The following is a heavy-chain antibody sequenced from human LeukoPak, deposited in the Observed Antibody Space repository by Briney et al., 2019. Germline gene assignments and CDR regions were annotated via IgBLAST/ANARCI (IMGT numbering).Heavy chain of an antibody. CDR2: VSASGDKT. J-gene: IGHJ4*02. Sequence: PGGSLRLSCVASVFSFSVYTMSWVRQAPGKGLEWISAVSASGDKTYYADSVKGRFTVSRDNSKDTLYLHMNSLRAEDTALYYCARDIHDSSGYYYDYWGQGTLVTVSS. CDR1: VFSFSVYT. D-gene: IGHD3-22*01. V-gene: IGHV3-23*01. CDR3: ARDIHDSSGYYYDY.